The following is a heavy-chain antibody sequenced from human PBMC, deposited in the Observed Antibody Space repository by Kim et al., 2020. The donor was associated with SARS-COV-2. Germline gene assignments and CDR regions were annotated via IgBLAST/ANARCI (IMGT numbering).Heavy chain of an antibody. D-gene: IGHD1-26*01. J-gene: IGHJ5*02. Sequence: SETLSLTCTISNASITSTRHYWGWIRQSPGKGLEWVGSVYYSGAAFYNPSLRSRLTISVDTSKNQFSLRLNSVTAADTAIYYCARKALMPYRNSGWFDP. CDR3: ARKALMPYRNSGWFDP. CDR2: VYYSGAA. V-gene: IGHV4-39*01. CDR1: NASITSTRHY.